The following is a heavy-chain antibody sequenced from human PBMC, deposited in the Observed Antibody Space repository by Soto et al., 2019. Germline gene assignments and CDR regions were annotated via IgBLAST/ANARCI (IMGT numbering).Heavy chain of an antibody. D-gene: IGHD3-10*01. J-gene: IGHJ5*02. CDR1: GGSISSSSYY. Sequence: PSETLSLTCTVSGGSISSSSYYWGWIRQPPGRGLEWIGSIYYSGSTYYNPSLKSRVTISVDTSKNQFSLKLSSVTAADTAVYYCARDTRYYGSGSPYWFDPWGQGTLVTVSS. CDR2: IYYSGST. V-gene: IGHV4-39*02. CDR3: ARDTRYYGSGSPYWFDP.